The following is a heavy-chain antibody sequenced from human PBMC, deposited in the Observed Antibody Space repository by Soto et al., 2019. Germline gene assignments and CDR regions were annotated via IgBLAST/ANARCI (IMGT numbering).Heavy chain of an antibody. CDR2: IIPILGIA. Sequence: ASVKVSCKASGGTFSSYTISWVRQAPGQGLEWMGRIIPILGIANYAQKFQGRVTITADKSTSTAYMELSSLRSEDTAVYYCARMPEYSSSSRILGYYYYYMDVWGKGTTVTVSS. CDR3: ARMPEYSSSSRILGYYYYYMDV. J-gene: IGHJ6*03. CDR1: GGTFSSYT. D-gene: IGHD6-6*01. V-gene: IGHV1-69*02.